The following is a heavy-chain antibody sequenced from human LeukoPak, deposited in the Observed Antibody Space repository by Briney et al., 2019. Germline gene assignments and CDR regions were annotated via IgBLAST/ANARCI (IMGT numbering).Heavy chain of an antibody. CDR2: ISSSSTNI. D-gene: IGHD3-22*01. J-gene: IGHJ3*02. Sequence: PGGSLRLSCAASGFTFSSYSMNWVRQAPGKGLEWVSYISSSSTNIYYADSVKGRFTISRDNSKNTLYLQMNSLRAEDTAVYYCARPITMIVVVRSHDAFDIWGQGTMVTVSS. CDR3: ARPITMIVVVRSHDAFDI. CDR1: GFTFSSYS. V-gene: IGHV3-48*01.